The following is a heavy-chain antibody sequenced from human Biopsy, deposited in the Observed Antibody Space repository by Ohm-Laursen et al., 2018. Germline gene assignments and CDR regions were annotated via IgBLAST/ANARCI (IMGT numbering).Heavy chain of an antibody. J-gene: IGHJ4*02. V-gene: IGHV1-69*01. CDR2: INSMFGTT. CDR1: GGTFSSFG. D-gene: IGHD1-1*01. CDR3: AKRGVERGRPLAY. Sequence: SSVKVSCKASGGTFSSFGLRWVRQAPGQGLEWMGEINSMFGTTNYAQTFQGRVTITADESTSTAYMEVSSLRSEDTAVYYCAKRGVERGRPLAYWGQGTLVTVSS.